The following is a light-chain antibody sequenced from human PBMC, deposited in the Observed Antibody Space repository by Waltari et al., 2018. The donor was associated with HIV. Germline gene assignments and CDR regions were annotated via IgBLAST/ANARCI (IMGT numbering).Light chain of an antibody. CDR2: AAS. V-gene: IGKV1-9*01. CDR1: QGISSY. CDR3: QHFNSYPYT. Sequence: DIQLTQSPSFLSASVGDRVTITCRASQGISSYLAWYQEKPGKAPKLLIYAASTLQTGVPSRFRGSGSGSEFILTISSLQPEDFATYYCQHFNSYPYTFGQGTKLEIK. J-gene: IGKJ2*01.